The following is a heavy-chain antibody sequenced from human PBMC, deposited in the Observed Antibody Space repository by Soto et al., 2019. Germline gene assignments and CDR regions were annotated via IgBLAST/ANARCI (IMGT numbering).Heavy chain of an antibody. CDR2: INPNNGGT. V-gene: IGHV1-2*02. D-gene: IGHD3-10*01. J-gene: IGHJ5*02. CDR3: AGSLLRGVNWFDP. Sequence: ASVKVSCKASGDNFGDYYINWVRQAPGQRLEWMGWINPNNGGTKYAQNFQDSAIMTRDTSISTVYMQLSSLTSDDTALYFCAGSLLRGVNWFDPWGQGTLVTVSS. CDR1: GDNFGDYY.